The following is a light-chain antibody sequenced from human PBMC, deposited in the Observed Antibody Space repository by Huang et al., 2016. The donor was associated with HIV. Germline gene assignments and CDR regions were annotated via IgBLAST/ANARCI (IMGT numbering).Light chain of an antibody. Sequence: ERVTTQSPATLSVAPGERVTLSCRASHSVSSNLAWYQQKPGQAPRLLIHGASTRATGIPARFSGSGSGTEFTLAISSLQSEDSGVYFCQQYDNWPLTFGQGTRLEIK. J-gene: IGKJ5*01. CDR3: QQYDNWPLT. V-gene: IGKV3-15*01. CDR1: HSVSSN. CDR2: GAS.